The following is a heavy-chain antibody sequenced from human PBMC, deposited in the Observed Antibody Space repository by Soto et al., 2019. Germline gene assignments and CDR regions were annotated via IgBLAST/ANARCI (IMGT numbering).Heavy chain of an antibody. CDR3: VHSRCGGDCLRAYSSHYYYGMDV. V-gene: IGHV2-5*02. J-gene: IGHJ6*02. CDR2: IYWDDDK. D-gene: IGHD2-21*02. CDR1: GFSLSTGGLG. Sequence: QITLKESGPTLVKPTQTLTLTCTFSGFSLSTGGLGVGWIRQPPGEALEWLALIYWDDDKRYSPSLRSRLTITKDTSKTQGVLIMTNMDPVDTATYYCVHSRCGGDCLRAYSSHYYYGMDVWGQGTTVTVSS.